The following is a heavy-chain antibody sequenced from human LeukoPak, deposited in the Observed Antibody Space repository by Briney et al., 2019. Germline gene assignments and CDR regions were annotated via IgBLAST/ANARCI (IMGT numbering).Heavy chain of an antibody. CDR2: IIPIFGTA. D-gene: IGHD2-15*01. CDR1: GGTFSSYA. V-gene: IGHV1-69*05. Sequence: GASVKVSCKASGGTFSSYAISWVRQAPGQGLEWMGGIIPIFGTANYAQKFQGRVTITTDESTSTAYMELSSLRSEDTAVYHCAREGRYCSGGSCYDYWGQGTLVTVSS. J-gene: IGHJ4*02. CDR3: AREGRYCSGGSCYDY.